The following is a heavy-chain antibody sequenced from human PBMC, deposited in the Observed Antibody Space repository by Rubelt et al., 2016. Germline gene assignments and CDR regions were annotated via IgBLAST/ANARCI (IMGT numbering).Heavy chain of an antibody. CDR3: AGTGPMTRYYYGMDV. V-gene: IGHV1-3*01. Sequence: QVQLVQSGAEVKKPGASVKVSCKASGYTFPSYAMHWVRQAPGQRLEWMGWINAGNGNTTYSQKFPGRVTITRDTSASTAYMGLGSLRSEDTAVYYCAGTGPMTRYYYGMDVWGQGTTVTVSS. J-gene: IGHJ6*02. D-gene: IGHD3/OR15-3a*01. CDR1: GYTFPSYA. CDR2: INAGNGNT.